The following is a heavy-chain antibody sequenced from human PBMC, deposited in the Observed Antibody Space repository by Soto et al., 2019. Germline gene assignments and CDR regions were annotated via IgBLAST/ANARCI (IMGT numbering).Heavy chain of an antibody. CDR2: INHSGST. V-gene: IGHV4-34*01. Sequence: TLSLTCAVYCGSFSSYYWSWIRQPPGKGLEWIGEINHSGSTNYNPSLKSRVTMSVDTSKNQFSLKLSSVTAADTAVYYCARGYCSSTICYIWDNWFDPWGQGTLVTVS. D-gene: IGHD2-2*02. J-gene: IGHJ5*02. CDR3: ARGYCSSTICYIWDNWFDP. CDR1: CGSFSSYY.